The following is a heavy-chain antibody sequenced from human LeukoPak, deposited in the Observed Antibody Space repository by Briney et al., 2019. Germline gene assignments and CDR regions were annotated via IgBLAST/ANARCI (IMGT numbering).Heavy chain of an antibody. D-gene: IGHD6-6*01. J-gene: IGHJ3*02. Sequence: GGSLRLSCAASGFTFSSYGMHWVRQAPGKGLEWVAVIWYDGSNKYYADSVKGRFTISRDNSKNTLYLQMNSLRAEDTAVYYCVRGSSIAARPGPHDAFDIWGQGTMVTVSS. CDR3: VRGSSIAARPGPHDAFDI. CDR1: GFTFSSYG. V-gene: IGHV3-33*01. CDR2: IWYDGSNK.